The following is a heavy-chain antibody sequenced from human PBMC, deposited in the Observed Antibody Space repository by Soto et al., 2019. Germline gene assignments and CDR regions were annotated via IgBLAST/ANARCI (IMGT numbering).Heavy chain of an antibody. CDR1: GFTFSAYG. V-gene: IGHV3-30*18. D-gene: IGHD3-22*01. J-gene: IGHJ4*02. Sequence: QAQLVESGGGVVQPGESLRLSCEVSGFTFSAYGMHWVRQAPGKGLEWVAAISHDGTNKNYGDSVKGRFTISRDNSKKPLYLQMSSLRPEDTALYYCAKDEYYYSRSGYYIFDSWGQGTLVTVSS. CDR3: AKDEYYYSRSGYYIFDS. CDR2: ISHDGTNK.